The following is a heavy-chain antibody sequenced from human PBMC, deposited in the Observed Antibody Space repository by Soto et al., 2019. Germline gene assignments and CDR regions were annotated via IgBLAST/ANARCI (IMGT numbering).Heavy chain of an antibody. CDR2: FDPEDGET. CDR3: ATTPYSSRKSIYYYYMDV. Sequence: ASVKVSCKASGYTLTELSMHWVRQAPGKGLEWMGGFDPEDGETIYAQKFQGRVTMTEDTSTDTAYMELSSLRSEDTAVYYCATTPYSSRKSIYYYYMDVWGKGTTVTVSS. D-gene: IGHD6-13*01. J-gene: IGHJ6*03. CDR1: GYTLTELS. V-gene: IGHV1-24*01.